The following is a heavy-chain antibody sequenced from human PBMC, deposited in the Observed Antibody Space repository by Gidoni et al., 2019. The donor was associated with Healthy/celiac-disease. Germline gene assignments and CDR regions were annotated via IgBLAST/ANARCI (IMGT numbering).Heavy chain of an antibody. CDR1: GYSFTSYW. V-gene: IGHV5-51*01. CDR3: ARHKTTSHTVSHRGFDP. Sequence: EVQLVQSGAEVKKPGESLKISCKGSGYSFTSYWIGWVRQMPGKGLEWMGIIYPGDSDTRYSPSFQGQVTISADKSISTAYLQWSSLKASDTAMYYCARHKTTSHTVSHRGFDPWGQGTLVTVSS. CDR2: IYPGDSDT. J-gene: IGHJ5*02. D-gene: IGHD1-26*01.